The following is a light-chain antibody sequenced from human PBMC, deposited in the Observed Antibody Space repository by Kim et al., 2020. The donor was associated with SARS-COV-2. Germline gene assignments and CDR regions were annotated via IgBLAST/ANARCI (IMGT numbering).Light chain of an antibody. CDR1: QTISTW. V-gene: IGKV1-5*03. CDR3: QHSIRFPKT. Sequence: DIQMTQSPSTLSASVGDRVTITCQASQTISTWLAWYQQKPGKAPKLLLYLASTLESGVPSRFSGSGSGTEFTLTIDSLQPDDFATYYCQHSIRFPKTFGQGTKLEI. CDR2: LAS. J-gene: IGKJ2*01.